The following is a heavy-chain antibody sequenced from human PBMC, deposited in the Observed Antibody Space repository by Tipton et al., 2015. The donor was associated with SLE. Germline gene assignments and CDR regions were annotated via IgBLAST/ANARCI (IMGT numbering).Heavy chain of an antibody. J-gene: IGHJ5*02. V-gene: IGHV4-4*08. CDR1: GASISSYY. CDR3: ARVALYCSGTSCNWFDP. Sequence: LRLSCSVSGASISSYYWGWVRQPPCKGLEWLGYLYTSGSTNHNPSLKSRVTISVDTSKNQFSLKLTSVTAADTAVDYCARVALYCSGTSCNWFDPWGQGILVTVSS. CDR2: LYTSGST. D-gene: IGHD2-2*01.